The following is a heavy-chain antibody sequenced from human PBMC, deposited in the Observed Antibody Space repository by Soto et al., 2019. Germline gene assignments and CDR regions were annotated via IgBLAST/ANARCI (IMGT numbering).Heavy chain of an antibody. D-gene: IGHD6-13*01. CDR2: ISAYNGNT. J-gene: IGHJ5*02. CDR1: GYTFTSYG. CDR3: ARGEQQLDNNWFDP. V-gene: IGHV1-18*01. Sequence: ASVKVSCKASGYTFTSYGISWVRQAPGQGLEWMGWISAYNGNTNYAQKLQGRVTMTTDTSTSTAYMELRSLRSDDTAVCYCARGEQQLDNNWFDPWGQATLVTVSS.